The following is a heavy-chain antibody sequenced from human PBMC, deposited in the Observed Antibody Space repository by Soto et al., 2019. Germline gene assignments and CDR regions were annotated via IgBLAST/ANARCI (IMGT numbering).Heavy chain of an antibody. CDR2: INHSGST. V-gene: IGHV4-34*01. CDR1: GGSFSGYY. D-gene: IGHD3-16*02. Sequence: QVQLQQWGAGLLKPSETLSLPCAVYGGSFSGYYWSWIRQPPGKGLEWIGEINHSGSTNYNPSLKSRVTISVDTSKNQFSLKLSSVTAADTAVYYCARTYYVWGSYRPHFDYWGQGTLVTVSS. J-gene: IGHJ4*02. CDR3: ARTYYVWGSYRPHFDY.